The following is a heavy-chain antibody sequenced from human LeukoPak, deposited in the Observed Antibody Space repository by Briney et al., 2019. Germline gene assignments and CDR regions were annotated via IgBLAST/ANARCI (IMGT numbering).Heavy chain of an antibody. V-gene: IGHV3-30*04. D-gene: IGHD3-10*01. CDR2: ISYDRSNK. CDR1: GFTFSSYA. CDR3: ARTSWFGELCCYFDY. Sequence: GGSLRLSCAASGFTFSSYAMHWVRQAPGKGLEWVAVISYDRSNKYYADSVKGRFTISRDNSKNTLYLQMNSLRAEDTAVYYCARTSWFGELCCYFDYWGQGTLVTVSS. J-gene: IGHJ4*02.